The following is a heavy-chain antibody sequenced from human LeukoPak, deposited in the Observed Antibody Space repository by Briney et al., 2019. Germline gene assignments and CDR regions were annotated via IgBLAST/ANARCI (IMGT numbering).Heavy chain of an antibody. J-gene: IGHJ4*02. Sequence: GGSLRLSCAASGLTFSSYSMNWVRQAPGKGLEWVSSISSSSSYIYYADSVKGRFTISRDNAKNSLYLQMNSLRAEDTAVYYCARATDDYGNFDYWGQGTLVTVSS. CDR3: ARATDDYGNFDY. D-gene: IGHD4-17*01. CDR1: GLTFSSYS. CDR2: ISSSSSYI. V-gene: IGHV3-21*01.